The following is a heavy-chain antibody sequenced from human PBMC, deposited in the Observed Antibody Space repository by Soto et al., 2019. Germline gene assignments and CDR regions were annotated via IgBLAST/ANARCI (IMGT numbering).Heavy chain of an antibody. Sequence: SETLSLTFKVSGGSPRTMSYYWGWILQPPGKGMEWIGSFYDRGYIYYNPSLTSRVTIFVANSKNQLSLKLTSVTAADTAVYYCARQGIDGHNCFTWLDXWGQVTLVTVSX. CDR1: GGSPRTMSYY. CDR2: FYDRGYI. V-gene: IGHV4-39*01. CDR3: ARQGIDGHNCFTWLDX. J-gene: IGHJ5*02. D-gene: IGHD2-15*01.